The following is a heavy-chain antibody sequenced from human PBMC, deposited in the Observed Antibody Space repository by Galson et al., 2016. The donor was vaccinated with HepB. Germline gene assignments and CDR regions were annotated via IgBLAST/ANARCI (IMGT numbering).Heavy chain of an antibody. Sequence: LSLTCTVSGGPISNYFWTWVRQPPGNGLEWIGYIYSDATTNYSPSLKRRVTISIDTSKSQFSLKLSAVAAADTAVYYCASARARSGTYSGMDVWGQGTTVTVSS. CDR1: GGPISNYF. D-gene: IGHD3-10*01. V-gene: IGHV4-59*01. CDR2: IYSDATT. J-gene: IGHJ6*02. CDR3: ASARARSGTYSGMDV.